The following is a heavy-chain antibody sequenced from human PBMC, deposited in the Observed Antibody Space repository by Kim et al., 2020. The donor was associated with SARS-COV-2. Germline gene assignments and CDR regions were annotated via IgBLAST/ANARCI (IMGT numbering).Heavy chain of an antibody. CDR3: AREFLGYDSSGYREGYFDY. J-gene: IGHJ4*02. D-gene: IGHD3-22*01. Sequence: GGSLRLSCAASGFTFSSYGMHWVRQAPGKGLEWVAVIWYDGSNKYYADSVKGRFTISRDNSKNTLYLQMNSLRAEDTAVYYCAREFLGYDSSGYREGYFDYWGQGTLVTVSS. V-gene: IGHV3-33*01. CDR2: IWYDGSNK. CDR1: GFTFSSYG.